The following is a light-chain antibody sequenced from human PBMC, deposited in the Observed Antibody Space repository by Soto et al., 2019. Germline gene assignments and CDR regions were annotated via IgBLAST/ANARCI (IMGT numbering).Light chain of an antibody. CDR1: QGIGTY. CDR2: GAS. CDR3: HQVHTYPLT. J-gene: IGKJ4*01. V-gene: IGKV1-9*01. Sequence: TQLTQSPSSLSASLRDRVTITCRASQGIGTYLAWYQQKPGKAPQLLIYGASTLQTGVPSRFRGGGSGTDFTLTISGLQPEDVATYYCHQVHTYPLTFGGGTRVEIK.